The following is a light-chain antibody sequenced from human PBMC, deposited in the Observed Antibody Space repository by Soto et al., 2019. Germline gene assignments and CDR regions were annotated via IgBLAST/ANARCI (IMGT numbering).Light chain of an antibody. CDR1: QSVSSY. CDR3: QQYNNWWT. J-gene: IGKJ5*01. V-gene: IGKV3-11*01. Sequence: EIVLTQSPATLSLSPGEGATLSCRASQSVSSYLAWYQQKPGQAPRLLIYDASNRATGIPARFSGSGSGTDFTLTISRLEPEDFAVYYCQQYNNWWTFGQGTRLEIK. CDR2: DAS.